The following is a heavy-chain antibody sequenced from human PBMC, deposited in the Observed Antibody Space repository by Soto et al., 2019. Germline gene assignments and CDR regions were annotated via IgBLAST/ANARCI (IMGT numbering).Heavy chain of an antibody. J-gene: IGHJ3*02. D-gene: IGHD2-15*01. CDR1: GYRFSNYW. CDR3: ATTDVVSTVDDGRDAFDI. CDR2: IYPDDSDT. Sequence: PGESLKISCKGSGYRFSNYWIGWVRQRTGKGLEWMGVIYPDDSDTRYSPSFQGQVTISADKSISTAYLQWSSLKASDTALYYCATTDVVSTVDDGRDAFDIWGQGKMGTVSS. V-gene: IGHV5-51*01.